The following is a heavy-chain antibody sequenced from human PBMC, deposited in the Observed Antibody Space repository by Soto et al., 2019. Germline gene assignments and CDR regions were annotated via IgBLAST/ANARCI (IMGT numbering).Heavy chain of an antibody. CDR2: IISDGSYT. CDR3: ARASSIYESGYYDF. D-gene: IGHD3-3*01. J-gene: IGHJ4*02. V-gene: IGHV3-74*01. CDR1: GFTFRDYW. Sequence: GGSLRLSCSASGFTFRDYWMYWVRQAPGKGLVWVSRIISDGSYTFYADSVKGRFTISRDNAKNTLYLQMNSLRAEDTAVYYCARASSIYESGYYDFWGQGTLVTVSS.